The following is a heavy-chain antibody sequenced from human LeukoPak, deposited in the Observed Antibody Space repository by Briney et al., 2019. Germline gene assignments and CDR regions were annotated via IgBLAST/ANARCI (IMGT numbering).Heavy chain of an antibody. J-gene: IGHJ4*02. Sequence: GASVKVSCKASGDTFTGYYMHWVRQAPGQGLEWMGWINPNSGGTNYAQKLQGRVTMTRDTSISTAYMELSRLRSDDTAVYYCARSTYYDILTGYQYYFDYWGQGTLVTVSS. D-gene: IGHD3-9*01. CDR3: ARSTYYDILTGYQYYFDY. CDR2: INPNSGGT. V-gene: IGHV1-2*02. CDR1: GDTFTGYY.